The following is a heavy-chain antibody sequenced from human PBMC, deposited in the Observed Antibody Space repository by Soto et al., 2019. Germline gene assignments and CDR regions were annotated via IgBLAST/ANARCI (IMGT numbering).Heavy chain of an antibody. J-gene: IGHJ4*02. V-gene: IGHV4-39*01. Sequence: PSETLSLTCTVSGGSISSSSYYWGWIRQPPGKGLEWIGSIYYSGSTYYNPSLKSRVTISVDTSKNQFSLKLSSVTAADTAVYYCARVGEYSSSWSYYFDYWGQGTLVTVS. CDR2: IYYSGST. CDR1: GGSISSSSYY. D-gene: IGHD6-13*01. CDR3: ARVGEYSSSWSYYFDY.